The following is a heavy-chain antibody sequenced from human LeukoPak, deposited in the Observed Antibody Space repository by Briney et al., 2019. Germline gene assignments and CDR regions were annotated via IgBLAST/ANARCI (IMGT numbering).Heavy chain of an antibody. CDR1: RGTFSSYG. Sequence: SVKVSCKASRGTFSSYGISWVRQAPGQGLEWMGGVIAIFGRVKYGQKFQGRAAITTDESTSTAYMELSSLTSEDTGVYYCARGELGDSSGFSFFDYWGQGTLVTVSS. D-gene: IGHD3-22*01. CDR3: ARGELGDSSGFSFFDY. V-gene: IGHV1-69*05. CDR2: VIAIFGRV. J-gene: IGHJ4*02.